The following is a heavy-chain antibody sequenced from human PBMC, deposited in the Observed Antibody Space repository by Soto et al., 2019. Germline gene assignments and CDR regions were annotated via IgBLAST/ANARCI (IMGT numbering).Heavy chain of an antibody. CDR3: ASLYGDTRQHYYYYYGMDV. CDR1: GYSFTSYW. Sequence: GESLKISCKGSGYSFTSYWISWVRQMPGKGLEWMGRIDPSDSYTNYSPSFQGHVIISADKSISTAYLQWSSLKASDTAMYYCASLYGDTRQHYYYYYGMDVWGQGTTVTVSS. J-gene: IGHJ6*02. V-gene: IGHV5-10-1*01. CDR2: IDPSDSYT. D-gene: IGHD4-17*01.